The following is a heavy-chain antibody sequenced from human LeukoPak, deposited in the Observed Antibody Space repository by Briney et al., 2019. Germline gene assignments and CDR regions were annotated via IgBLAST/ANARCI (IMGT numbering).Heavy chain of an antibody. J-gene: IGHJ4*02. CDR3: AKGSLWFGEFNY. V-gene: IGHV3-23*01. D-gene: IGHD3-10*01. Sequence: GGSLRLSCAASGFNFSSYAMSWVRQAPGKGLEWVSAISGSGGSTYYADSVKGRFTISRDNSKNTLYLQMNSLRAEDTAVYYCAKGSLWFGEFNYWGQGTLVTVSS. CDR2: ISGSGGST. CDR1: GFNFSSYA.